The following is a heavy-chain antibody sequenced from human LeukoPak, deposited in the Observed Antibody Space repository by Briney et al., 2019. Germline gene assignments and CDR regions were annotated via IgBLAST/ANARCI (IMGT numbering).Heavy chain of an antibody. Sequence: KTSETLSLTCTVSGGSISSSSYCWGWIRQPPGKGLEWIGSIYYSGSTYYNPSLKSRVTISVDTSKNQFSLKLSSVTAADTAVYYCARHLIAWFGELLYSYYFDYWGQGTLVTVSS. CDR3: ARHLIAWFGELLYSYYFDY. CDR1: GGSISSSSYC. V-gene: IGHV4-39*01. J-gene: IGHJ4*02. D-gene: IGHD3-10*01. CDR2: IYYSGST.